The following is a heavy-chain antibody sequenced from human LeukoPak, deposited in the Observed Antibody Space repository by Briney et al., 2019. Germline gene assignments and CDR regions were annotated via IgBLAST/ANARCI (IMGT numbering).Heavy chain of an antibody. D-gene: IGHD5-18*01. CDR2: INPNSGGT. CDR1: GYTLTELS. Sequence: ASVKVSCKVSGYTLTELSMHWVRQAPGEGLEWMGWINPNSGGTNYAQKFQGWVTMTRDTSISTAYMELSRLRSDDTAVYYCARGKRGYSYGYVFDYWGQGTLVTVSS. J-gene: IGHJ4*02. CDR3: ARGKRGYSYGYVFDY. V-gene: IGHV1-2*04.